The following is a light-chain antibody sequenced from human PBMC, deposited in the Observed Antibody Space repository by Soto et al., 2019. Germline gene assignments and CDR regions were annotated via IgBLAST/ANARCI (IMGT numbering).Light chain of an antibody. CDR1: QSVGSY. Sequence: ETVLTQSPATLSLSPGERATLSCRASQSVGSYIAWYQQKPGQPPRLLIYDASNRATGIPARFSGSGSGTVSALTINSLGPQYFAVYDYYLRKYWHPFTFGGGTRVEIK. V-gene: IGKV3-11*01. J-gene: IGKJ5*01. CDR3: YLRKYWHPFT. CDR2: DAS.